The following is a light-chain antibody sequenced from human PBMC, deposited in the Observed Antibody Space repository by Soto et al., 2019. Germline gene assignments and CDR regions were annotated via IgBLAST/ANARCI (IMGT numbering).Light chain of an antibody. CDR3: QQYGSSPVT. CDR2: GAS. J-gene: IGKJ1*01. Sequence: EIVLTQSPCTLSLSPVERATLSCRASQSVSSSYLAWYQRKPGQAPRLLIYGASSRATGIPDRFSGSGSGTDFTLSISRLEPEDFAVYYCQQYGSSPVTFGQGTKVDIK. V-gene: IGKV3-20*01. CDR1: QSVSSSY.